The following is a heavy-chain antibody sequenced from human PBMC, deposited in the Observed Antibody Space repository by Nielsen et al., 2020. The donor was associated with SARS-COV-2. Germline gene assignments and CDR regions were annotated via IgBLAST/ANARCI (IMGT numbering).Heavy chain of an antibody. Sequence: GSLRLSCTVSGGSISSSSYYWGWIRQPPGKGLEWIGSIYYSGSTYYNPSLKSRVTISVDTSKNQFSLKLSSVTAADTAVYYCARQGDYYDSSAGFDYWGQGTPVTVSS. CDR3: ARQGDYYDSSAGFDY. CDR2: IYYSGST. J-gene: IGHJ4*02. D-gene: IGHD3-22*01. V-gene: IGHV4-39*01. CDR1: GGSISSSSYY.